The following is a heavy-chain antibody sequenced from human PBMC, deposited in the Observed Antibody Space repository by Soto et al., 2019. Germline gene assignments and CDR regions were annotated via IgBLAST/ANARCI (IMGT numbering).Heavy chain of an antibody. J-gene: IGHJ6*02. D-gene: IGHD1-1*01. CDR3: ARGTTKSAFSAMDV. CDR1: GFTFSYHA. Sequence: QVQLVESGGGVVQPGRSLRLSCAASGFTFSYHALNWVRQAPGKGLEWVAVISYDGDNKYIAESVKGRFTISRDNSKNTVSLQMNTLRAEDTDMYFGARGTTKSAFSAMDVWGQGTTVTVSS. CDR2: ISYDGDNK. V-gene: IGHV3-30-3*01.